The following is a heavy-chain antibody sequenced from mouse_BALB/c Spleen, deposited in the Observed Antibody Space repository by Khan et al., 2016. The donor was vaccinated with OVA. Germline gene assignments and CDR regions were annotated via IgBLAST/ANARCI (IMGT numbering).Heavy chain of an antibody. J-gene: IGHJ2*01. D-gene: IGHD2-4*01. Sequence: VQLQQSGTVLARPGASVKMSCKASGYSFTSYWIHWVKQRPGQGLEWSGAIYPGISDTRYNQKFKGKAKLTAVTSASTAYMELSSLTNEDSAVFYCTRSYDSYSFDYWGQGTTLTVSS. CDR2: IYPGISDT. CDR1: GYSFTSYW. CDR3: TRSYDSYSFDY. V-gene: IGHV1-5*01.